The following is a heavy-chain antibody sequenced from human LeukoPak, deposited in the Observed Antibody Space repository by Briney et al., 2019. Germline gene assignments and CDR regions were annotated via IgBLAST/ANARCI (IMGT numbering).Heavy chain of an antibody. V-gene: IGHV3-23*01. CDR1: GFTFLNYA. D-gene: IGHD3-9*01. CDR3: AKAYYDILTGYNDY. J-gene: IGHJ4*02. CDR2: ISGSGGST. Sequence: GGSLRLSCEASGFTFLNYAMSWVRQAPGKGLEWVSAISGSGGSTYYADSVKGRFTISRDNSKNTLYLQMNSLRAEDTAVYYCAKAYYDILTGYNDYWGQGTLVTVSS.